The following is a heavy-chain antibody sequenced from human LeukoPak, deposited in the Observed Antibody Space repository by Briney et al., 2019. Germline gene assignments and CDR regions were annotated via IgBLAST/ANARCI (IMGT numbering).Heavy chain of an antibody. D-gene: IGHD3-9*01. CDR2: IYYSGST. J-gene: IGHJ4*02. CDR3: ARGPILRYFDWLTLRANYFDY. V-gene: IGHV4-39*07. CDR1: GGSISSSSYY. Sequence: PSETLSLTCTVSGGSISSSSYYWGWIRQPPGKGLEWIGSIYYSGSTYYNPSLKSRVTISVDTSKNQFSLKLSSVTAADTAVYYCARGPILRYFDWLTLRANYFDYWGQGTLVTVSS.